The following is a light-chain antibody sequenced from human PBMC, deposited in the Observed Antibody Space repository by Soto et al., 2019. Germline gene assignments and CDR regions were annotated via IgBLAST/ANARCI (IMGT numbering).Light chain of an antibody. Sequence: QSVLTQPASVSGSPGQSITISCSGTSRDIGAYNLVSWYQQPPGKAPKLLIYEVRNRPSGISNRFSGSKSGTTASLTISSLLPEDEADYYCSAYASRRTLVFGGGTKVTVL. V-gene: IGLV2-14*01. J-gene: IGLJ2*01. CDR2: EVR. CDR3: SAYASRRTLV. CDR1: SRDIGAYNL.